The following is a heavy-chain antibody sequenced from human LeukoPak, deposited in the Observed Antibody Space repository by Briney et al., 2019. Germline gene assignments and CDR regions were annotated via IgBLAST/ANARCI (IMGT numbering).Heavy chain of an antibody. J-gene: IGHJ4*02. D-gene: IGHD3-22*01. Sequence: GGSLRLSCAASGFTFDDYGVSWVRQAPGKGLEWVSGINWNGGSTGYADSVKGRFTISRDNAKNSLYLQMNSLRAEDTALYYCARDTYYYDSSGYFDYWGQGTLVTVSS. CDR2: INWNGGST. V-gene: IGHV3-20*04. CDR1: GFTFDDYG. CDR3: ARDTYYYDSSGYFDY.